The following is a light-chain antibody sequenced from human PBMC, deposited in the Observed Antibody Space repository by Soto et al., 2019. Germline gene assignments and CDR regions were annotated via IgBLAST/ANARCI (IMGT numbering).Light chain of an antibody. V-gene: IGKV1-33*01. CDR3: QQSDTLPLT. Sequence: DIQMTQSPSSLSASVGDTVTITCQASQDINNYLNWYQQKPGKAPKLLMYDASTLETGVQSRFSGSEYWTDFPVTISRLQTEDSAPYFCQQSDTLPLTFGGGNKVEIK. CDR1: QDINNY. CDR2: DAS. J-gene: IGKJ4*01.